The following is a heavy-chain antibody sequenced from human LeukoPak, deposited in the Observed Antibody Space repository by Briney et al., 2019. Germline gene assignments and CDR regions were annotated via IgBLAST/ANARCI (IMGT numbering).Heavy chain of an antibody. CDR1: GYSFTGYY. J-gene: IGHJ4*02. Sequence: ASVKVSCKASGYSFTGYYMHWVRQAPGQGLEWMGWTNPNSGDTKYAQKFQGRVTMTRDTSISTAYMELTRLRSDDTAAYYCARARRGYSYGLGDYWGQGTLVTVSS. V-gene: IGHV1-2*02. D-gene: IGHD5-18*01. CDR2: TNPNSGDT. CDR3: ARARRGYSYGLGDY.